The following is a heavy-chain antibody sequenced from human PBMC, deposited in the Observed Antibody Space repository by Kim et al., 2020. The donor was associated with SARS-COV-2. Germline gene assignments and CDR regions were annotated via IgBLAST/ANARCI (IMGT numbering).Heavy chain of an antibody. CDR1: GFTFSSYS. J-gene: IGHJ6*02. CDR2: ISYDGSNN. CDR3: AKDRNYYGSGNYDYYGMDV. D-gene: IGHD3-10*01. Sequence: GGSLRLSCAASGFTFSSYSMHWVRQAPGKGLEWVAVISYDGSNNYYADSVKGRFTISRDNSKNTLYLQMNSLRAEDTAVYYCAKDRNYYGSGNYDYYGMDVWGQRATVSVSS. V-gene: IGHV3-30*18.